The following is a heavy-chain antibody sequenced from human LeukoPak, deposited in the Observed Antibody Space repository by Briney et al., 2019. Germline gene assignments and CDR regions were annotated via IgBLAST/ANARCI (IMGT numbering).Heavy chain of an antibody. J-gene: IGHJ4*02. V-gene: IGHV3-23*01. CDR2: ISGSGGST. CDR1: GFTFSSYA. Sequence: AGGSLRLSCAASGFTFSSYAMSWVRQAPGKGLEWVSAISGSGGSTYYADSVKGRFTISRDNSKNTLYLQMNSLRAEDTAVYYCARDSVAGYSGYDYWRLAAQGSSSLIDYWGQGTLVTVSS. CDR3: ARDSVAGYSGYDYWRLAAQGSSSLIDY. D-gene: IGHD5-12*01.